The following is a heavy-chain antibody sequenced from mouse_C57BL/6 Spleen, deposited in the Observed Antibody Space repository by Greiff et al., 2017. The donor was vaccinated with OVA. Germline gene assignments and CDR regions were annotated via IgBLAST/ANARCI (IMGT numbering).Heavy chain of an antibody. D-gene: IGHD4-1*01. CDR1: GYTFTSYW. J-gene: IGHJ3*01. Sequence: QVQLQQPGAELVMPGASVKLSCKASGYTFTSYWMHWVKQRPGQGLEWIGEIDPSDSYTNYNQKFKGKSTLTVDKSSSTACMQLSSLASEDSAGYYCAKRGSNWDVAYWGQGTLVTVSA. CDR3: AKRGSNWDVAY. CDR2: IDPSDSYT. V-gene: IGHV1-69*01.